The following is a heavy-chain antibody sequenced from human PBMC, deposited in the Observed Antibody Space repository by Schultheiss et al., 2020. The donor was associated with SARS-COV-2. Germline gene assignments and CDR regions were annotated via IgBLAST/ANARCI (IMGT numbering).Heavy chain of an antibody. V-gene: IGHV4-4*07. D-gene: IGHD2-2*01. CDR3: ARDAFAGGSTSGHY. J-gene: IGHJ4*02. CDR2: IYTSGST. CDR1: GGSISSYY. Sequence: SETLSLTCTVSGGSISSYYWSWIRQPAGKGLEWIGRIYTSGSTNYNPSLKSRVTMSVDTSKNQFSLKLSSVTAADTAVYYCARDAFAGGSTSGHYWGQGTLVTVSS.